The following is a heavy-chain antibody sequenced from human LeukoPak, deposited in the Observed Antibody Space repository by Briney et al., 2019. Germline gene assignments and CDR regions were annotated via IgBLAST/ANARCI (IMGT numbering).Heavy chain of an antibody. CDR1: GYSFTSYW. Sequence: GESLKIFCKASGYSFTSYWIGWVLQMPGKGLEWMGIIYPGDSDTRYSPSFQGQVTISADKSISTAYLQWSSLKASDTAMYYCASAYVATIGPFDYWGQGTLVTVSS. V-gene: IGHV5-51*01. D-gene: IGHD5-24*01. J-gene: IGHJ4*02. CDR3: ASAYVATIGPFDY. CDR2: IYPGDSDT.